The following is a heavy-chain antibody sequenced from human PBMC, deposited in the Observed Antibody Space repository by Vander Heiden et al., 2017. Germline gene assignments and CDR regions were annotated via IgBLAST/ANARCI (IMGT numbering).Heavy chain of an antibody. CDR2: SSPIFQTT. Sequence: VPSEAEVKKPGSSVKVSCKASGGTFSNYAISWVRQAPGQGLEWMGVSSPIFQTTNYAQKFQGRVTITADESTSTAYMELSSMRSEDTAVYCWTGVDGNNTNCQNGVDPWGQGTGRTVS. V-gene: IGHV1-69*01. D-gene: IGHD1-1*01. CDR1: GGTFSNYA. CDR3: TGVDGNNTNCQNGVDP. J-gene: IGHJ5*02.